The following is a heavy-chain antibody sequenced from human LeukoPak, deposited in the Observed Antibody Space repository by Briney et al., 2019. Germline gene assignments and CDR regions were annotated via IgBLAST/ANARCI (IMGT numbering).Heavy chain of an antibody. Sequence: PSETLSLTCTVSGGSISSGGYYWSWIRQHPGKGLEWIGYIYYSGSTYYNPSLKSRVTISVDTPKNQFSLKLSSVTAADTAVYYCARDSPKSGYFYYFDYWGQGTLVTVSS. V-gene: IGHV4-31*03. CDR1: GGSISSGGYY. D-gene: IGHD3-3*01. J-gene: IGHJ4*02. CDR2: IYYSGST. CDR3: ARDSPKSGYFYYFDY.